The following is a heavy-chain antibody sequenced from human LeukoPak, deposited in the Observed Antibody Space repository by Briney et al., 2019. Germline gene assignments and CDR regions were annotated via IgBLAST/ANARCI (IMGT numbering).Heavy chain of an antibody. J-gene: IGHJ4*02. CDR2: INGDGSST. CDR1: GFTFSSYW. D-gene: IGHD6-19*01. CDR3: ARELAAGI. Sequence: PGGSLRLSCAASGFTFSSYWMHWVRQAPGKGLVWVSRINGDGSSTNYADSVKGRFTISRDNAKNTLYLQMSSLRAEDTAVYYCARELAAGIWGQGTLVTVSS. V-gene: IGHV3-74*01.